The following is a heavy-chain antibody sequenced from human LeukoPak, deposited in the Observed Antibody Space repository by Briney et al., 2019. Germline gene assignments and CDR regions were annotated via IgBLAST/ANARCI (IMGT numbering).Heavy chain of an antibody. D-gene: IGHD6-19*01. J-gene: IGHJ4*02. CDR3: ARHESSGWYYIFDY. V-gene: IGHV4-39*01. CDR1: GGSISSSSYY. CDR2: IYYSGST. Sequence: SETLSLTCTVSGGSISSSSYYWGWIRQPPGKGLEWIGSIYYSGSTYYNPSLKSRVTISVDTSKNQFSLKLSSVTAADTAVYYCARHESSGWYYIFDYWGQGTLVTVSS.